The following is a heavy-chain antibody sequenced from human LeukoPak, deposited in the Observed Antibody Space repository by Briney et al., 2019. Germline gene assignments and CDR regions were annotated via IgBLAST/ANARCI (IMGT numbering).Heavy chain of an antibody. CDR1: GFTFSNAW. V-gene: IGHV3-15*01. J-gene: IGHJ6*02. CDR3: TTRWIQLWSYYYGMDV. CDR2: IKSKTDGGTT. Sequence: GGSLRLSCAASGFTFSNAWMSWVRQAPGKGLEWVGRIKSKTDGGTTDYAAPVKGRFTISRDDSKNTLYLQMNSLETEDTAVYYCTTRWIQLWSYYYGMDVWGQGTTVTVSS. D-gene: IGHD5-18*01.